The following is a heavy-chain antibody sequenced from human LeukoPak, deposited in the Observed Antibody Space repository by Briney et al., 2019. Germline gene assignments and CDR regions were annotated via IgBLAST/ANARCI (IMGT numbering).Heavy chain of an antibody. D-gene: IGHD1-26*01. V-gene: IGHV3-7*03. Sequence: PGGSLRLSCAASGFTFSSYWMSWVRQAPGKGLEWVANIKQDGSEKYYVDSVKGRFTISRDNSKNTLYLQMNSLRAEDTAVYYCAKTTRPLGAFDYWGQGTLVTVSS. J-gene: IGHJ4*02. CDR1: GFTFSSYW. CDR2: IKQDGSEK. CDR3: AKTTRPLGAFDY.